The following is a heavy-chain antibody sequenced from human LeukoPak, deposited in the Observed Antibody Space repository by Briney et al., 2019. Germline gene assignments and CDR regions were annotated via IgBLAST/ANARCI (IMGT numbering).Heavy chain of an antibody. CDR2: LNPSNGDT. Sequence: ASVRVSCKASGYTFTGYYIHWVRQAPGQGLEWMGWLNPSNGDTIYAQKFQGRVTITRDTSISTAYLEVSSLRSDDTAIYFCMRVPSFTTTCSAVNWFDPWGQGTLVSVSS. V-gene: IGHV1-2*02. D-gene: IGHD1-14*01. CDR1: GYTFTGYY. CDR3: MRVPSFTTTCSAVNWFDP. J-gene: IGHJ5*02.